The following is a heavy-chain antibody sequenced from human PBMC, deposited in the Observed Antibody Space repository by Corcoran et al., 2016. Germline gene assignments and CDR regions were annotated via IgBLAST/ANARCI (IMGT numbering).Heavy chain of an antibody. CDR2: IYYSGST. CDR1: GGSISSSSYY. Sequence: QLQLQESGPGLVKPSETLSLTCTVSGGSISSSSYYWGWIRQPPGKGLEWIGSIYYSGSTYYNPSLKSRVTISVDTSKNQFSLKLSSVTAADTAVYYCARQRQAQILPRTPYDAFDIWGQGTMVTVSS. CDR3: ARQRQAQILPRTPYDAFDI. D-gene: IGHD1-26*01. V-gene: IGHV4-39*01. J-gene: IGHJ3*02.